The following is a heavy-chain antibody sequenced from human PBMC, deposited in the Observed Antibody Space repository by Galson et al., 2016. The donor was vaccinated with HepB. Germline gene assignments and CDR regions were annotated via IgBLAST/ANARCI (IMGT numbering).Heavy chain of an antibody. CDR1: GGSFSGYY. D-gene: IGHD2-2*01. CDR2: INHSGST. CDR3: ASGQLAVPYYS. J-gene: IGHJ4*02. Sequence: SETLSLTCAVYGGSFSGYYWSWIRQPPGKGLAWIGEINHSGSTNYNPSLKSRVTISVDTSNNQFSLRLNSLTAADTAVYYCASGQLAVPYYSWGQGTLVTVSS. V-gene: IGHV4-34*01.